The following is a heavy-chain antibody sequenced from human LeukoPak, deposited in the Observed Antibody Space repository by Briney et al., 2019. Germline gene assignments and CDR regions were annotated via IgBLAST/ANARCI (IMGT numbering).Heavy chain of an antibody. D-gene: IGHD1-1*01. J-gene: IGHJ5*02. CDR2: IYPGDSDT. CDR1: GYSFTSYW. CDR3: ARRLNFYTNWNDVPNNWFDP. Sequence: RGESLKISCKGSGYSFTSYWIGWVRQMPGKGLEWMGIIYPGDSDTRYSPSFQGQVTISADKSISTAYLQWSSLKASDTAMYYCARRLNFYTNWNDVPNNWFDPWGQGTLVTVSS. V-gene: IGHV5-51*01.